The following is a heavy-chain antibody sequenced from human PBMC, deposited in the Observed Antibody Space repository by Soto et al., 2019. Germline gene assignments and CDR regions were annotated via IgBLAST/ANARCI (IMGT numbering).Heavy chain of an antibody. D-gene: IGHD4-17*01. CDR1: GYTFTSYA. J-gene: IGHJ4*02. CDR2: INAGNGNT. CDR3: ARTVDYGDYGGAFDY. Sequence: QVQLVQSGAEVKKPGASVKVSCKASGYTFTSYAMHWVRQAPGQRLEWMGWINAGNGNTQYPQKFQGRVTITRDTSASTAYMELSSLRSEDTAVYYCARTVDYGDYGGAFDYWGQGTLVTVSS. V-gene: IGHV1-3*01.